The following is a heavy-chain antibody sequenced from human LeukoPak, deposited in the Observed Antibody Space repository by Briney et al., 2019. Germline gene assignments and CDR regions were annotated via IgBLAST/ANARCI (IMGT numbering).Heavy chain of an antibody. Sequence: ASVKVSCKASGYTFTSYGTSWVRQAPGQGLEWMGWISAYNGNTNYAQKLQGRVTMTTDTSTSTAYMELRSLRSDDTAVYYCARVGYSSSWYTPYYYYYGMDVWGQGTTVTVSS. CDR2: ISAYNGNT. D-gene: IGHD6-13*01. CDR1: GYTFTSYG. CDR3: ARVGYSSSWYTPYYYYYGMDV. V-gene: IGHV1-18*01. J-gene: IGHJ6*02.